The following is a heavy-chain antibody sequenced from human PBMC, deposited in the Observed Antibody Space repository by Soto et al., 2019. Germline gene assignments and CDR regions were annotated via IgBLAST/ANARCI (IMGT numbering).Heavy chain of an antibody. V-gene: IGHV4-59*08. Sequence: SETLSLTCTVSGGSISSYYWSWIRQPPGKGLEWIGYIYYSGSTNYNPSLKSRVTISVDTSKNQFSLKLSSVTAADTAVYYCARLVAAAGEFDYWGQGTLVTVSS. J-gene: IGHJ4*02. CDR2: IYYSGST. CDR1: GGSISSYY. D-gene: IGHD6-13*01. CDR3: ARLVAAAGEFDY.